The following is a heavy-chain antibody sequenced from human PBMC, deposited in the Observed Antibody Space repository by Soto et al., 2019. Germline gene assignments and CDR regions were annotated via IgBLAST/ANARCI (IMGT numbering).Heavy chain of an antibody. J-gene: IGHJ3*02. CDR2: IRSKANSYAT. CDR1: GFTFSGSA. V-gene: IGHV3-73*01. Sequence: GGSLRLSCAASGFTFSGSAMHWVRQASGKGLEWVGRIRSKANSYATAYAASVKGRVTIARDDSKNTAYLQMNSLKTEDTAVYYCTSRLPAADAFDIWGQGTMVTVSS. D-gene: IGHD2-2*01. CDR3: TSRLPAADAFDI.